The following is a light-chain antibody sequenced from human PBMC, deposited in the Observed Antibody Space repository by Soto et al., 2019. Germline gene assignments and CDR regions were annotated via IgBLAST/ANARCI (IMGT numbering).Light chain of an antibody. Sequence: QSVLTQPPSVSGAPGQRVTISCTGSSSYIGAGYDVHWYQQLPGAAPKLLFYGNTNRPSGVPDRFSGSKSGTSASLAITGLQAEDEADYYCQSYDSSLSGYVFGTRTKVTVL. CDR3: QSYDSSLSGYV. J-gene: IGLJ1*01. CDR1: SSYIGAGYD. CDR2: GNT. V-gene: IGLV1-40*01.